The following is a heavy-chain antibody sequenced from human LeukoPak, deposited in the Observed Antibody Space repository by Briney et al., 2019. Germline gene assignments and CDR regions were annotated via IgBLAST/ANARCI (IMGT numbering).Heavy chain of an antibody. V-gene: IGHV3-11*01. CDR2: ISSSGSTI. CDR1: GITFSDYY. J-gene: IGHJ4*02. D-gene: IGHD5-12*01. Sequence: GGALRLSCAASGITFSDYYMSLIRQAPGKGLEWGSYISSSGSTIYYADSVKGRFTISRDNAKNSLYLQMNSLRAEDTAVYYCARRPRGYSGYDFEEYYFDYWGQGTLVTVSS. CDR3: ARRPRGYSGYDFEEYYFDY.